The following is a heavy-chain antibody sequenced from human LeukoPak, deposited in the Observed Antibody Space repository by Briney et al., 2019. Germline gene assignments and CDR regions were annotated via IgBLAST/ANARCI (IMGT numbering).Heavy chain of an antibody. D-gene: IGHD4-17*01. V-gene: IGHV3-48*01. Sequence: GGSLRLSCAASGFTFSTYSMNWVRQAPGKGLERISYISSSSTTIYYADSVKGRFTISRDNAKNSLYLQMNSLRAEDTAVYYCARNRPSTTVTTSDYWGQGTLVTVSS. J-gene: IGHJ4*02. CDR2: ISSSSTTI. CDR3: ARNRPSTTVTTSDY. CDR1: GFTFSTYS.